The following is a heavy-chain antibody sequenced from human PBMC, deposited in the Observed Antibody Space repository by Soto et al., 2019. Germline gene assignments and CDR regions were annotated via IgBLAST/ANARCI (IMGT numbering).Heavy chain of an antibody. Sequence: QITLKESGPTRVKPTQTLTLTCTFSGFSLTARPVGVGWIRQPPGKALERLALIYWDDDKRYSPSLKSRLTTTTDTPNNTGVLTMNTMDPVNTATYYCAHRADRRGNWNGGYLDSGGPGALVTVSS. J-gene: IGHJ4*02. CDR1: GFSLTARPVG. D-gene: IGHD1-1*01. V-gene: IGHV2-5*02. CDR3: AHRADRRGNWNGGYLDS. CDR2: IYWDDDK.